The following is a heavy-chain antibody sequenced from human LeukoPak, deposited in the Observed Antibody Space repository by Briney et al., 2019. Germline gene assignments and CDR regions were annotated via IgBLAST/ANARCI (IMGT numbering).Heavy chain of an antibody. J-gene: IGHJ4*02. V-gene: IGHV3-21*01. Sequence: GGSLRLSCAASGFTFSSYSMTWVRQAPGKGLEWVSSISSSSSYIYYADSVKGRFTISRDNAKNSLYLQMNSLRAEDTAVYYCARDKGAAAGNAIDYWGQGTLVTVSS. CDR3: ARDKGAAAGNAIDY. CDR1: GFTFSSYS. CDR2: ISSSSSYI. D-gene: IGHD6-13*01.